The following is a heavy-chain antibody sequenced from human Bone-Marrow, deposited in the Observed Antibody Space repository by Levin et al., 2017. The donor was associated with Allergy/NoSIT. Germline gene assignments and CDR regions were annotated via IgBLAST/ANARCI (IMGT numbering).Heavy chain of an antibody. CDR2: INHSGST. V-gene: IGHV4-34*01. Sequence: LSQTLSLTCAVYGGSFSGYYWSWIRQPPGKGLEWIGEINHSGSTNYNPSLKSRVTISVDTSKNQFSLKLSSVTAADTAVYYCARNAAGDAFDIWGQGTMVTVSS. J-gene: IGHJ3*02. D-gene: IGHD6-19*01. CDR1: GGSFSGYY. CDR3: ARNAAGDAFDI.